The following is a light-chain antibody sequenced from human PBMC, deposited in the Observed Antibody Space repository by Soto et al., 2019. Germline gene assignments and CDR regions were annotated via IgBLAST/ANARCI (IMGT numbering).Light chain of an antibody. CDR3: HRHGSSVIT. Sequence: EIVLTQTPGTLSLSPGERATLSCRASQSVSSSQLAWYQQRPGQAPRHLVYGASTRATGIADRFIDSRAGPDFTLTLSSLELEDFAVDHCHRHGSSVITLEPRTNVDI. V-gene: IGKV3-20*01. CDR1: QSVSSSQ. CDR2: GAS. J-gene: IGKJ3*01.